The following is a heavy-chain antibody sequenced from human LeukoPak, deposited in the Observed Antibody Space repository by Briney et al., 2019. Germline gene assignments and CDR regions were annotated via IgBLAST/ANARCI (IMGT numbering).Heavy chain of an antibody. V-gene: IGHV3-23*01. J-gene: IGHJ4*02. D-gene: IGHD6-13*01. CDR3: ARVDKAAAGIHNFDY. CDR1: GFTFSSYA. CDR2: ISGSGGST. Sequence: PGGSLRLSCAASGFTFSSYAMSWVRQAPGKGLEWVSAISGSGGSTYYADSVKGRFTISRDNSKNTLYLQMNSLRAEDTAVYYCARVDKAAAGIHNFDYWGQGTLVTVSS.